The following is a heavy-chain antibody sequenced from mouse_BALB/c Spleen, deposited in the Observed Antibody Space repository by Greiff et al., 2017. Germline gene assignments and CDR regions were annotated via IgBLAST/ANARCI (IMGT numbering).Heavy chain of an antibody. V-gene: IGHV2-5-1*01. J-gene: IGHJ3*01. CDR1: GFSLTSYG. CDR3: AKNMITAGAWVAY. CDR2: IWRGGST. D-gene: IGHD2-4*01. Sequence: VQLQQSGPSLVQPSQSLSITCTVSGFSLTSYGVHWVRQSPGKGLEWLGVIWRGGSTDYNAAFMSRLSITKDNSKSQVFFKMNSLQADDTSIYYWAKNMITAGAWVAYRGQGTLVTVSA.